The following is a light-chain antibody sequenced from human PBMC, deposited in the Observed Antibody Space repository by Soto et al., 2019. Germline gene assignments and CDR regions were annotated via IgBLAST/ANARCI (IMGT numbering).Light chain of an antibody. V-gene: IGLV2-14*01. Sequence: QSVLTQPASVSGSPGQSITISCTGTSSDVGNYIFVSWYRQHPGKAPKLMIYDINNRPSGVSNRFSGSKSGNSASLTISGLQAADEADYYCVSYTTRAAYVFGTGTQLTVL. J-gene: IGLJ1*01. CDR1: SSDVGNYIF. CDR2: DIN. CDR3: VSYTTRAAYV.